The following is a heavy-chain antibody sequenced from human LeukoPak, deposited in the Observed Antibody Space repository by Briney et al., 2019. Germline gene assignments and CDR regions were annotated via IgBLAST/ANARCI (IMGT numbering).Heavy chain of an antibody. CDR1: GFTFSSYE. CDR2: ISSSGSTI. D-gene: IGHD4-23*01. Sequence: SGGSLRLSCAASGFTFSSYEMNWVRQAPGKGLEWVSYISSSGSTIYYADSVKVRFTISRDNAKNSLYLQMNSLRAEDTAVYYCARSYYGGNSAEFWYWGQGTLVTVSS. J-gene: IGHJ4*02. CDR3: ARSYYGGNSAEFWY. V-gene: IGHV3-48*03.